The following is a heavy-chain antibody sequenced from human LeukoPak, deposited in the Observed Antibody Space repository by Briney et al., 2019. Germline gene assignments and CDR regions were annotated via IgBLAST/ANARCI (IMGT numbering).Heavy chain of an antibody. CDR3: ARDRNANIDFDY. CDR2: IYYSGTT. J-gene: IGHJ4*02. D-gene: IGHD2/OR15-2a*01. CDR1: GGSVSSGSYY. Sequence: SETLSLTCTVSGGSVSSGSYYWSWIRQPPGKELEWIGYIYYSGTTNYNPSLNSRVTISVDTSKNQFSLKLSSVTAADTAVYYCARDRNANIDFDYWGQGTLVTVSS. V-gene: IGHV4-61*01.